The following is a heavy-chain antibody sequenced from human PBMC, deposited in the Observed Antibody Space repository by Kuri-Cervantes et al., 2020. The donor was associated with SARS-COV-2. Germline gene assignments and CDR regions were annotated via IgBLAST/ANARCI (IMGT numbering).Heavy chain of an antibody. V-gene: IGHV5-51*01. Sequence: GESLKISCKGSGYTFTNFWIGWVRQQPGKGLEWMGVIFPGDSDSRYSPSFQGQVTISADKSISTAYLQWSSLKASDTAMYYCARRDNGIAAAGYFDYWGQGTLVTVSS. CDR2: IFPGDSDS. CDR3: ARRDNGIAAAGYFDY. CDR1: GYTFTNFW. J-gene: IGHJ4*02. D-gene: IGHD6-13*01.